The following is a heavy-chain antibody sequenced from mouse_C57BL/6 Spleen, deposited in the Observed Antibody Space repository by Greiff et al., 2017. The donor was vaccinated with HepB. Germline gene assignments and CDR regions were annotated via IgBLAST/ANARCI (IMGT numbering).Heavy chain of an antibody. CDR2: ISDGGSYT. CDR1: GFTFSSYA. J-gene: IGHJ3*01. CDR3: ARDRAGSLFAY. Sequence: EVQGVESGGGLVKPGGSLKLSCAASGFTFSSYAMSWVCQTPEKRLEWVATISDGGSYTYYPDNVKGRFTISRDNAKNNLYLQMSHLKSEDTAMYYCARDRAGSLFAYWDQGTLDTVS. V-gene: IGHV5-4*01.